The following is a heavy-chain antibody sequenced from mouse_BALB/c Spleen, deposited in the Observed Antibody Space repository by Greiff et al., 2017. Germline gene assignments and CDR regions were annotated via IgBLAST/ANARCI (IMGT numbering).Heavy chain of an antibody. D-gene: IGHD2-4*01. CDR2: INPYNGDT. Sequence: VQLQQSGPELVKPGASVKISCKASGYSFTGYFMNWVMQSHGKSLEWIGRINPYNGDTFYNQKFKGKATLTVDKSSSTAHMELRSLASEDSEVYYCAREDYDRFAYWGQGTLVTVSA. V-gene: IGHV1-20*02. CDR3: AREDYDRFAY. CDR1: GYSFTGYF. J-gene: IGHJ3*01.